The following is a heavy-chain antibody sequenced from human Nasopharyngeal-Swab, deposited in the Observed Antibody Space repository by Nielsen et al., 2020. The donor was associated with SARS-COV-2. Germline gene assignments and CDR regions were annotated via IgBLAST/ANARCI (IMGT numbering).Heavy chain of an antibody. D-gene: IGHD3-16*02. J-gene: IGHJ4*02. CDR2: IYPGDSDT. Sequence: VRQMPGKGLEWMGIIYPGDSDTIYSPSFQGQVAISADMSISTAYLQWSSLKSSDTAMYYCARHRSPGGLIGESSLDYWGQGALVTVSS. CDR3: ARHRSPGGLIGESSLDY. V-gene: IGHV5-51*01.